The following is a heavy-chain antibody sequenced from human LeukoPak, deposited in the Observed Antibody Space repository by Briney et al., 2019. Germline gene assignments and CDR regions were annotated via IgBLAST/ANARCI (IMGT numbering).Heavy chain of an antibody. CDR1: GGSFRGYY. V-gene: IGHV4-34*01. J-gene: IGHJ4*02. CDR2: INHSGST. D-gene: IGHD5-24*01. CDR3: ARGRRWLPLDY. Sequence: SETLSLTCAVYGGSFRGYYWSWIRQPPGKGLEWIGEINHSGSTNYNPSLKSRVTISVDTSKNQFSLKLSSVTAADTAAYYCARGRRWLPLDYWGQGTLVTVSS.